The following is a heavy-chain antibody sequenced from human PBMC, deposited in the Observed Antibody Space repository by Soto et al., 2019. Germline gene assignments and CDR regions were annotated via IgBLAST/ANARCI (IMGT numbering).Heavy chain of an antibody. J-gene: IGHJ6*02. CDR1: GFTFRRYA. CDR2: ISYDGSKK. Sequence: QVQLVESGGGVVQPGKSLRLSCAASGFTFRRYAMHWVRQAPGKGLEWVAVISYDGSKKYYADSVEGRVTISRDNSKNTLYLEMSGLRTEDTAVYYCAKDRRGYYVVRNYYYGMDVWGQGTTVTVSS. D-gene: IGHD3-10*01. CDR3: AKDRRGYYVVRNYYYGMDV. V-gene: IGHV3-30*18.